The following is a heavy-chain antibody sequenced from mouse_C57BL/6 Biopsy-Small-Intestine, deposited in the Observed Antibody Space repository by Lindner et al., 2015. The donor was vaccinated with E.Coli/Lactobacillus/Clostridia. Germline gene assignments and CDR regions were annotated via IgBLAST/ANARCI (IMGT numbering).Heavy chain of an antibody. D-gene: IGHD2-3*01. V-gene: IGHV1-81*01. CDR2: IIPIFGTT. CDR3: ARDLLTQLLWGQNDAFDI. Sequence: SVKVSCKASGGTFSSYAISWVRQAPGQGLEWMGGIIPIFGTTNYAQTFQGRVTITADESTSTAYMELSSLRSEDTAVYYCARDLLTQLLWGQNDAFDIWGQGTMVTVSS. CDR1: GGTFSSYA. J-gene: IGHJ3*01.